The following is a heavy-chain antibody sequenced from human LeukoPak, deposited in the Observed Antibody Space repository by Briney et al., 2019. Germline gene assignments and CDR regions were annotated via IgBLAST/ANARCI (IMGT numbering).Heavy chain of an antibody. Sequence: SETLSLTCTVSGRSISPLYWSWIRQPPGKGLEFIGYIYDSGAANYNPSLKSRVTLSVDTSKNQFSLKLSSVTAADTAVYYCARGGVAAKYYFDYWGQGTLVTVSS. CDR3: ARGGVAAKYYFDY. V-gene: IGHV4-59*11. CDR2: IYDSGAA. D-gene: IGHD3-10*01. J-gene: IGHJ4*02. CDR1: GRSISPLY.